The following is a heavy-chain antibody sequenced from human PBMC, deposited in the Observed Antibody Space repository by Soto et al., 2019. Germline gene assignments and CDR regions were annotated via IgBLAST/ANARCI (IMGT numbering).Heavy chain of an antibody. D-gene: IGHD1-26*01. CDR3: ARDPVGDTHFDY. J-gene: IGHJ4*02. CDR2: IYYLGRT. CDR1: DSISTYY. V-gene: IGHV4-59*01. Sequence: SETLSLTCTVDSISTYYWNWIRQPPGKGLEWIGYIYYLGRTNYNSSLKSRITMSIDTSKNQFSLKLSSVTAADTAIYYCARDPVGDTHFDYWGQGAPVTVSS.